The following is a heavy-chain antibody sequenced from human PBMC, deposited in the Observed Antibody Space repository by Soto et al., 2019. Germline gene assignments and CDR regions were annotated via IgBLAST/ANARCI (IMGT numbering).Heavy chain of an antibody. CDR3: ARFYGSGSYDNWFAP. J-gene: IGHJ5*02. V-gene: IGHV1-69*02. Sequence: GASVKVSCKASGGTFSSYTISWVRQAPGQGLEWMGRIIPILGIANYAQKFQGRVTITADKSTSTAYMELSSLRSEDTAVYYCARFYGSGSYDNWFAPWGQGTLVTVSS. CDR2: IIPILGIA. CDR1: GGTFSSYT. D-gene: IGHD3-10*01.